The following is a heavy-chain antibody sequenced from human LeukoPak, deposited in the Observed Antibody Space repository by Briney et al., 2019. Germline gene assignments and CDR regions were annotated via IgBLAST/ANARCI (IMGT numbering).Heavy chain of an antibody. J-gene: IGHJ4*02. V-gene: IGHV3-23*01. CDR2: ISGSGSST. CDR1: GFTFSSYA. CDR3: ARDPGSYTSY. Sequence: PGGSLRLSCAASGFTFSSYAMIWVRQAPGKGLEWVSAISGSGSSTNYADSVKGRFTISRDNSKNTLYLQMNSLRVEDTAVYYCARDPGSYTSYWGQGTLVTVSS. D-gene: IGHD1-26*01.